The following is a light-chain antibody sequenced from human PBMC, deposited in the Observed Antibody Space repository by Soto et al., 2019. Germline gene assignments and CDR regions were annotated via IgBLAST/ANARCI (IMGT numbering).Light chain of an antibody. CDR2: LGS. V-gene: IGKV2-28*01. CDR1: QSLLHSNGYNS. CDR3: MQALQTPLT. J-gene: IGKJ4*01. Sequence: DIVMTQSPLSLPVTPGEPASISCRSSQSLLHSNGYNSLDWYLQKPGQSPQLLIYLGSSRASGVPDRFSGSGSGTDFTLEISRVEAEDVGIYYCMQALQTPLTFGGGTRVEIK.